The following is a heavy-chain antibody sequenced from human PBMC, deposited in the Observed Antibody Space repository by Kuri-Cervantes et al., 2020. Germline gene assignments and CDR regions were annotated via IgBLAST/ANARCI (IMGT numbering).Heavy chain of an antibody. CDR1: GGSVSSGSYY. Sequence: SETLSLTCTVSGGSVSSGSYYWSWIRQPPGKGLEWIGYIYYSGSTNYNPSLKSRVTISVDTSKNQFSLKLSSVTAADTAVYYCARGRGRLDYWGQGTLVTVSS. CDR3: ARGRGRLDY. CDR2: IYYSGST. V-gene: IGHV4-61*01. J-gene: IGHJ4*02. D-gene: IGHD2-15*01.